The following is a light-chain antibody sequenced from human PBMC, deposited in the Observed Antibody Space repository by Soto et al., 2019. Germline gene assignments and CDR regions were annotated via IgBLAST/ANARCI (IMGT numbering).Light chain of an antibody. CDR2: GAS. V-gene: IGKV3-20*01. CDR3: QQYGSSPWT. CDR1: QSVSSY. J-gene: IGKJ1*01. Sequence: EIVLTQSPGTLSLSPGERATFSCRASQSVSSYLAWYQQKPGQAPRLLIYGASSRATGIPDRFSGSGSGTDFTLTISRLEPEEFAVYYGQQYGSSPWTFGQGTKVDIK.